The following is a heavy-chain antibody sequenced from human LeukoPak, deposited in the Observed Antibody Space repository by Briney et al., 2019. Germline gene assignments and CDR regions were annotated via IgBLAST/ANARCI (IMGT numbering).Heavy chain of an antibody. V-gene: IGHV1-24*01. CDR3: APTGFGVDKNWFDP. J-gene: IGHJ5*02. CDR2: FDPEDGET. D-gene: IGHD3-3*01. CDR1: GYTLTELS. Sequence: ASVKVSCKVSGYTLTELSMHWVRQAPGKGLEWMGGFDPEDGETIYAQKFQGRVTMTEDTSTDTAYMELSSLRSEDTAVYYCAPTGFGVDKNWFDPWGQGTLVTVSS.